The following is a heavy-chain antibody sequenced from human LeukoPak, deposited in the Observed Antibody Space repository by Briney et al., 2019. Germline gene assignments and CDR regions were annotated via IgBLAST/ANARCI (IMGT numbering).Heavy chain of an antibody. CDR1: GFTFSSYS. J-gene: IGHJ6*03. CDR2: ISSSSSYI. Sequence: GGSLRLSCAASGFTFSSYSINWVRQAPGKGLEWVSSISSSSSYIYYADSVKGRFTISRDNAKNSLYLQMNSLRAEDTAVYYCAREGHYYYMDVWGKGTTVTVSS. CDR3: AREGHYYYMDV. V-gene: IGHV3-21*01.